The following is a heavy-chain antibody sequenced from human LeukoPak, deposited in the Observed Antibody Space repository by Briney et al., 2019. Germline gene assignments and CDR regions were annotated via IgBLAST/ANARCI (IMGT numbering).Heavy chain of an antibody. D-gene: IGHD3-22*01. J-gene: IGHJ4*02. V-gene: IGHV4-4*07. CDR1: GGSISSYY. CDR2: IYTRGST. CDR3: AGEGHYYDSSGYYYGGEDY. Sequence: SETLSLTXTVSGGSISSYYWSWIRQPAGKGLEWIGRIYTRGSTNYNPSLKSRDTMSVDTSKNQFSLKLSSVTAADTAVYYCAGEGHYYDSSGYYYGGEDYWGQGTLVTVSS.